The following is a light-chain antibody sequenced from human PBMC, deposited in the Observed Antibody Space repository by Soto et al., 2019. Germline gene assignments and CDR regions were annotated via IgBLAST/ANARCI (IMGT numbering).Light chain of an antibody. CDR3: QQYHDLWA. J-gene: IGKJ1*01. CDR1: QSVGIY. Sequence: EIVMTQSPATLSVSPGERVTLSCRASQSVGIYVAWYQQKHSQAPRLLIRGASSRATGIPARFSGSGSGTEFSFTSSVLQSEVLGVYYCQQYHDLWAFGQGTKVEIK. CDR2: GAS. V-gene: IGKV3-15*01.